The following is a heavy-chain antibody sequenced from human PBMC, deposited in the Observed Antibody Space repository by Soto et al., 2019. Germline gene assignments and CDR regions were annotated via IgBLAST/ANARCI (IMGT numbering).Heavy chain of an antibody. CDR2: ISAYNGNT. J-gene: IGHJ3*02. D-gene: IGHD6-19*01. CDR3: AREYSSGWYLGNAFDI. CDR1: GCTFTSYG. Sequence: QVQLVQSGAEVKNPGASVKVSCKASGCTFTSYGISWVRQAPGQGLEWMGWISAYNGNTNYAQKLQGRVTMTTDTSTSTAYMELRSLRSDDTAVYYCAREYSSGWYLGNAFDIWGQGTMVTVSS. V-gene: IGHV1-18*01.